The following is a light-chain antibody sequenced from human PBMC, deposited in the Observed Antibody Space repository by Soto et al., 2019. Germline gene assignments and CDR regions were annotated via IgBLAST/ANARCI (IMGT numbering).Light chain of an antibody. J-gene: IGLJ1*01. CDR3: SSYGRSGTSV. Sequence: QSALPDPASVAGSPGHSITISCAGTSSDVGGYDFVSWYQHHPGRAPKLLIYEVSGRPSGVSYRFSGSKSGNTASLIISGLQDEDEAYYYCSSYGRSGTSVFGTGTKV. V-gene: IGLV2-14*01. CDR2: EVS. CDR1: SSDVGGYDF.